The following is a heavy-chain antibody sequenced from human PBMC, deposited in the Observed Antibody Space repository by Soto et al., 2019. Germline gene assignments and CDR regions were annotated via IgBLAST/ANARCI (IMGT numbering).Heavy chain of an antibody. CDR3: AATSGEVWGYYYGLGV. Sequence: QMQLVQSGPEVKKPGTSVKVSCKTSGFTFTNSAMQWVRQARGQRLEWIGWIVVGSGSTIYAQKFQERVTITRDMSTNTAYMELSSLRFEDTGVYYCAATSGEVWGYYYGLGVWGQGTTVTVSS. J-gene: IGHJ6*02. V-gene: IGHV1-58*02. CDR1: GFTFTNSA. CDR2: IVVGSGST. D-gene: IGHD3-16*01.